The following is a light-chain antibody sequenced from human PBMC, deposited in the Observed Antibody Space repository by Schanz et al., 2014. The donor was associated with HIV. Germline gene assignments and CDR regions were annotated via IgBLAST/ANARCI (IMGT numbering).Light chain of an antibody. CDR3: CSYAGGYTWI. J-gene: IGLJ2*01. CDR1: SSDVGGYNY. CDR2: DVT. V-gene: IGLV2-14*01. Sequence: QSALTQPASVSGSPGQSITISCTGTSSDVGGYNYVSWYQQHPGKAPKLMIYDVTNRPSGVSNRFSGSKSGNTASLTLSGLQDEDEADYYCCSYAGGYTWIFGGGTKLTVL.